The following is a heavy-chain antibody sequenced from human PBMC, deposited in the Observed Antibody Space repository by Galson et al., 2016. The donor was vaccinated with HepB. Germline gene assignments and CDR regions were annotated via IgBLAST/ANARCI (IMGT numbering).Heavy chain of an antibody. CDR3: ANRRTTVGWYFAL. D-gene: IGHD4-23*01. J-gene: IGHJ2*01. V-gene: IGHV2-5*02. CDR1: GFSLNTSGLA. Sequence: PALVKPTQTLTLTCTFSGFSLNTSGLAVGWIRQPPGKALEWLALIYWDGEERYSPSLKTRLSITKATSGNQVVLRMTNMDPVDTATYYCANRRTTVGWYFALWGPGTLVTVSS. CDR2: IYWDGEE.